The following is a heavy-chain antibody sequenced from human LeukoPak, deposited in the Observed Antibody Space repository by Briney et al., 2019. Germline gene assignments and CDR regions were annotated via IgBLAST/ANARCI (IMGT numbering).Heavy chain of an antibody. CDR1: DGSISSYY. CDR3: ARYRYDAEVDY. J-gene: IGHJ4*02. V-gene: IGHV4-59*01. Sequence: PSETLSLTCTVSDGSISSYYWSWIQQPPQKGLEWVRYIHYSGSINYNLSLKSRVTISVDTSKNQFPLKLSTVMSADASEFWYARYRYDAEVDYWGQGTLVTVSS. D-gene: IGHD5-12*01. CDR2: IHYSGSI.